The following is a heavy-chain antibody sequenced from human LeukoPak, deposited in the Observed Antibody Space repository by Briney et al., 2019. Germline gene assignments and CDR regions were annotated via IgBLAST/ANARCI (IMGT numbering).Heavy chain of an antibody. CDR3: VTTPENPTLALFDH. CDR2: FDPENGEM. D-gene: IGHD1-1*01. J-gene: IGHJ4*02. CDR1: GYTLTESS. Sequence: ASVKVSCKVSGYTLTESSMHWVRQAPGKGLEWMGGFDPENGEMIYAQKFQGRVTMTEDTSTDTAYMELRSLRSEDTAVYYCVTTPENPTLALFDHWGQGTQVTVSS. V-gene: IGHV1-24*01.